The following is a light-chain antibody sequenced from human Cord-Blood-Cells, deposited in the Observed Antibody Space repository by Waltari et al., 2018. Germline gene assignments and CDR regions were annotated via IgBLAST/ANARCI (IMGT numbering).Light chain of an antibody. Sequence: EIVMTQSPATLSVSPGERATISCRASQSVSSNLAWYQQKPGQAPRLLIYGASTRATGIPARFSGSGSGTEFTLTISSLQSEDFAVYYCQQYNNWPYTFGQGTKLENK. CDR3: QQYNNWPYT. CDR1: QSVSSN. J-gene: IGKJ2*01. CDR2: GAS. V-gene: IGKV3-15*01.